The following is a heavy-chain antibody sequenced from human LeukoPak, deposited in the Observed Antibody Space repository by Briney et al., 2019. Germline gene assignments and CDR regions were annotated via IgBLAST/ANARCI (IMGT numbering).Heavy chain of an antibody. CDR2: INAGNGNT. J-gene: IGHJ6*02. CDR3: ARVEQWLAPGYYYYGMDV. D-gene: IGHD6-19*01. Sequence: ASVKVSCKASGYTFTSYAMHWVRQAPGQRLEWMGWINAGNGNTKYSQKFQGRVTITRDTSASTAYMELSRLRSEDTAVYYCARVEQWLAPGYYYYGMDVWGQGTTVTVSS. CDR1: GYTFTSYA. V-gene: IGHV1-3*01.